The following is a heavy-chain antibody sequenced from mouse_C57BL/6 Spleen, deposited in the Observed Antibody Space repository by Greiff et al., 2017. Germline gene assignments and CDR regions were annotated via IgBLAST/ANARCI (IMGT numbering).Heavy chain of an antibody. CDR2: ISDGGSYT. V-gene: IGHV5-4*01. CDR1: GFTFSSYA. CDR3: ARDNDYE. D-gene: IGHD2-4*01. Sequence: EVMLVESGGGLVKPGGSLKLSCAASGFTFSSYAMSWVRQTPEKRLEWVATISDGGSYTYYPDNVKGRFTISRDNAKNNLYLQMSHLKSEDTAMYYCARDNDYEWGQGTLVTVSA. J-gene: IGHJ3*02.